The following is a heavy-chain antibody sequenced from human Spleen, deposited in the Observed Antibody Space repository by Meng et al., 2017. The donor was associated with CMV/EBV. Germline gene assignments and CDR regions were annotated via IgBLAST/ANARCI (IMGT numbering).Heavy chain of an antibody. J-gene: IGHJ3*01. V-gene: IGHV3-30-3*01. CDR1: GFTFSNYP. Sequence: GESLKISCAASGFTFSNYPMDWVRLAPGKGLEWVAVISYDGSSKFYAVSVKGRFTISRDNSKNTLYLQMNSLRAEDTAVYYCAREAPVYDAFDVWGQGTMVTVSS. CDR2: ISYDGSSK. D-gene: IGHD3-16*01. CDR3: AREAPVYDAFDV.